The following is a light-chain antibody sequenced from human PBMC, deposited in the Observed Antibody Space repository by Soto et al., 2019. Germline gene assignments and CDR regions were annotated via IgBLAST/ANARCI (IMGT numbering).Light chain of an antibody. CDR3: QQYDSYPWA. J-gene: IGKJ1*01. CDR1: QSIAIW. Sequence: DIRLTQSPSTLSAAVGDRVTITCRASQSIAIWLAWYHQKPGKAPKPLIYDASSLESGVPSRFSGSGSGTEFTLTISSLQSDDFAAYYCQQYDSYPWAFGQGTKVDIK. CDR2: DAS. V-gene: IGKV1-5*01.